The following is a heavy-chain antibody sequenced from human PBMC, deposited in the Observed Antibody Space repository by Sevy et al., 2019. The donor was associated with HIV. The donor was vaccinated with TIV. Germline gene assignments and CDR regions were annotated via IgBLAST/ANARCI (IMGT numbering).Heavy chain of an antibody. V-gene: IGHV3-21*01. D-gene: IGHD1-20*01. J-gene: IGHJ4*02. CDR2: ISSSSTYI. Sequence: GGSLRLSCAASGFTFSSYKMIWVRQAPGKGLEWVSSISSSSTYISYADSVKGRFTISRDNAENSLFLQMNSLRAEDTAVYYCASLYNGFDYWGQETLVTVSS. CDR3: ASLYNGFDY. CDR1: GFTFSSYK.